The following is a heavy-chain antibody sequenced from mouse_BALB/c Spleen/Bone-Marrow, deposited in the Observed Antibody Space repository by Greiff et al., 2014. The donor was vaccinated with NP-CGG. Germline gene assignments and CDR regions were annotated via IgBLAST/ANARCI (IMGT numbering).Heavy chain of an antibody. J-gene: IGHJ2*01. V-gene: IGHV5-17*02. Sequence: EVMLVESGGGLVQPGGSRKLSCAASGFTFSSFGMHWVRQAPEKGLEWVAYISSGSSTIYYADTVKGRFTISRDNPKNTLFPQMTSLRSEDTAMYYCARDVPLYDVGYFDYWGQGTTLTVSS. D-gene: IGHD2-14*01. CDR3: ARDVPLYDVGYFDY. CDR1: GFTFSSFG. CDR2: ISSGSSTI.